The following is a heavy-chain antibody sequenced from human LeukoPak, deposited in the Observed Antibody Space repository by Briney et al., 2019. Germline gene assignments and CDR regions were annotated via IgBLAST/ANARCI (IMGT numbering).Heavy chain of an antibody. CDR1: GFTFSSYA. CDR3: AKNIWTEMATIYYYMDV. J-gene: IGHJ6*03. V-gene: IGHV3-23*01. Sequence: SGGSLRLSCAAVGFTFSSYAMSWVRQAPGKGLEWVSAISGSAYSTDYADSVKGRFTISRDNSKNTLYLQMNSLRAEDTAVYYCAKNIWTEMATIYYYMDVWGKGTTVTVSS. CDR2: ISGSAYST. D-gene: IGHD5-24*01.